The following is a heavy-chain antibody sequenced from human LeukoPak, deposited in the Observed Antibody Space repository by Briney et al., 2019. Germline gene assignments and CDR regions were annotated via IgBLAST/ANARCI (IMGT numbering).Heavy chain of an antibody. Sequence: PGGSLRLSCAASGFTFSSYWMHWVRQAPGKGLVWVSRINPDGSTTSYADSVKDRFTISRDSAKNTLYLQMNSLRAEDTAVYYCARVSVGRYYFDNWGQGTPVTVS. D-gene: IGHD3-3*02. CDR1: GFTFSSYW. CDR2: INPDGSTT. CDR3: ARVSVGRYYFDN. V-gene: IGHV3-74*01. J-gene: IGHJ4*02.